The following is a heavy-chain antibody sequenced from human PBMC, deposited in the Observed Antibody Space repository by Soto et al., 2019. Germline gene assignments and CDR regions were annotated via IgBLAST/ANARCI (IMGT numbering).Heavy chain of an antibody. J-gene: IGHJ4*02. CDR2: ITGSAGST. Sequence: EVQLLESGGGLVQPGGSLRLSCAASGFTFSSYAMSWVRQAPGKGLEWVSSITGSAGSTYDADSVKGRFTISRDNSKNTLYLQMNSLRAEDTAVYYCAKDRNRWLRFDLGYWGQGTLVTVSS. CDR1: GFTFSSYA. D-gene: IGHD5-12*01. V-gene: IGHV3-23*01. CDR3: AKDRNRWLRFDLGY.